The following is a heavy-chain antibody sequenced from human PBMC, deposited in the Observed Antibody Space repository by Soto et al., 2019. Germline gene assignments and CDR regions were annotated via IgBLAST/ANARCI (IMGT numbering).Heavy chain of an antibody. J-gene: IGHJ4*02. CDR2: IYYSGST. CDR3: ARESNGYLDY. Sequence: SETLSLTCAVYGGSFSGYYWSWIRQHPGKGLEWIGYIYYSGSTFYNPSLKSRITISVDTSKNQFSLRLSSVTAADTAVYYCARESNGYLDYWGQGTLVTVSS. V-gene: IGHV4-31*11. D-gene: IGHD5-18*01. CDR1: GGSFSGYY.